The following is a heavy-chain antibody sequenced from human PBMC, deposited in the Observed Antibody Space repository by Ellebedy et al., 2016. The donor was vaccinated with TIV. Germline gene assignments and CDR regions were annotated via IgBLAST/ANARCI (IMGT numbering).Heavy chain of an antibody. Sequence: GGSLRLSXAASGFTFRNDWMHWVRQAPGKGLVWVSRTNSDGGITNCADSVKGRFTISRDNAKNTLYLQMNSLRAEDTAVYYCARGGDSSHWYEFDHWGQGTLVTVSA. D-gene: IGHD6-13*01. CDR2: TNSDGGIT. V-gene: IGHV3-74*01. J-gene: IGHJ4*02. CDR1: GFTFRNDW. CDR3: ARGGDSSHWYEFDH.